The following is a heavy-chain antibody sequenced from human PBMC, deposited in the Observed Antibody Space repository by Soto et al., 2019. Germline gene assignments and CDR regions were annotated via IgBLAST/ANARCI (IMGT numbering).Heavy chain of an antibody. Sequence: PSESMAVTCAVYGGSVSVYYWSWIRKPPGKGLEWIGEINHSGSTNYNPSLKSRVTISVDTSKNQFSLKLSSVTAADTAVYYCASGGQSRYYNYGIDVWGQRTTGPVSS. J-gene: IGHJ6*02. V-gene: IGHV4-34*01. CDR2: INHSGST. CDR1: GGSVSVYY. CDR3: ASGGQSRYYNYGIDV.